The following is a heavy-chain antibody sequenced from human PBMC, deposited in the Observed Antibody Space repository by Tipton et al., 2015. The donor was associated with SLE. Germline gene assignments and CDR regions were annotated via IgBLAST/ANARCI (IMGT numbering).Heavy chain of an antibody. CDR2: INHSGDT. D-gene: IGHD6-13*01. Sequence: TLSLTCAVYGGSFSGYYWSRIRQPPGKGLEWIGEINHSGDTNYNPALKSRVTISVDTSKNQFSLKVSSVTAADTAVYYCARVGTWYTIDYWGQGTLVTVSS. V-gene: IGHV4-34*01. CDR1: GGSFSGYY. CDR3: ARVGTWYTIDY. J-gene: IGHJ4*02.